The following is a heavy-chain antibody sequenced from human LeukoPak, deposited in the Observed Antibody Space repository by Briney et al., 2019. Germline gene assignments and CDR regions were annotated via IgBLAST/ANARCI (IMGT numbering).Heavy chain of an antibody. CDR3: AREAFEDFWSGYKTDDYYYYYMDV. V-gene: IGHV3-74*01. CDR2: INSDGSST. J-gene: IGHJ6*03. CDR1: GFTFSIYW. D-gene: IGHD3-3*01. Sequence: GGSLRLSCAASGFTFSIYWMHWVRQAPGKGLVWVSRINSDGSSTSYADSVKGRFTISRDNAKNTLYLQMNSLRAEDTAVYYCAREAFEDFWSGYKTDDYYYYYMDVWGKGTTVTVSS.